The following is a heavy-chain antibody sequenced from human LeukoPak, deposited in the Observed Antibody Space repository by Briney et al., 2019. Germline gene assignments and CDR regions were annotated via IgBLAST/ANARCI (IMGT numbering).Heavy chain of an antibody. J-gene: IGHJ5*01. D-gene: IGHD6-6*01. CDR1: GFTFSDSY. CDR3: TRDPRHFDS. CDR2: ISGSGNDI. Sequence: GGSLRLSCAASGFTFSDSYMTWVRQAPGKGVEWVAYISGSGNDINYSDSVKGRFTISRDNAKNSLYLQMSSLRVEDTAVYYCTRDPRHFDSCGQGNLVTVSS. V-gene: IGHV3-11*04.